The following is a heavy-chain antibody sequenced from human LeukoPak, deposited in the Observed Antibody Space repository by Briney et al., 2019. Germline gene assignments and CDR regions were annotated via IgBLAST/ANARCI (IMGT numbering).Heavy chain of an antibody. CDR2: IYMSGDT. CDR1: DDSIKSYS. J-gene: IGHJ6*03. D-gene: IGHD2-21*01. V-gene: IGHV4-4*07. Sequence: SETLSLTCTVSDDSIKSYSWSWIRLLAGERLEWIGLIYMSGDTNYNPSLKSRLDMSVDTSKDQVSLKLSSVTAADTAVYYCAGVFAGFYMDVWGKGTTVIVSS. CDR3: AGVFAGFYMDV.